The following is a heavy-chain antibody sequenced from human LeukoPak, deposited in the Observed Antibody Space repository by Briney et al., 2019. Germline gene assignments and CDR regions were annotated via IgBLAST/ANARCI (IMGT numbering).Heavy chain of an antibody. CDR2: IYYSGST. J-gene: IGHJ3*02. D-gene: IGHD3-10*01. Sequence: SETLSLTCTVSGGSISSSSYYWGWIRQPPGKGLEWIGSIYYSGSTYYNPSLKSRITISVDTSKNQFSLNLSSVAAADTAVYFCARVSRGGSGSGAFDIWGQGTMVTVSS. CDR1: GGSISSSSYY. V-gene: IGHV4-39*01. CDR3: ARVSRGGSGSGAFDI.